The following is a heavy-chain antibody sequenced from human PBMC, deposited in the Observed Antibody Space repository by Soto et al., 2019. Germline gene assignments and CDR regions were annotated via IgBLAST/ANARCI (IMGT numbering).Heavy chain of an antibody. CDR3: ARGGAMGVDS. Sequence: EVQLVESGGGVVQPGGSLRLSCTASGFTFNTHWMHWVRQAPGKGLVWVSRISFDGITTNYADSVKGRLTVSRDNAKNTVYLHVNTLRDEDTAVYYCARGGAMGVDSWGQGTLVTVSS. V-gene: IGHV3-74*01. CDR1: GFTFNTHW. J-gene: IGHJ4*02. D-gene: IGHD1-26*01. CDR2: ISFDGITT.